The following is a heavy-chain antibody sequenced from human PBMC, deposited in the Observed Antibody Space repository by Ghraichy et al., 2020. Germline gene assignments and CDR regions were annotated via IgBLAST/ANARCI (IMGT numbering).Heavy chain of an antibody. V-gene: IGHV3-23*01. CDR1: GLTFSSYA. CDR2: ISGSGSST. Sequence: GGSLRLSCAASGLTFSSYAMNWVRQAPGKSLEWVSAISGSGSSTYYADSVKGRFTISRDNSKNTLYLQMNSLRAEDTAIYYCAKDEVEYVVTATSPFDYWGQGTLVTVSS. CDR3: AKDEVEYVVTATSPFDY. J-gene: IGHJ4*02. D-gene: IGHD2-21*02.